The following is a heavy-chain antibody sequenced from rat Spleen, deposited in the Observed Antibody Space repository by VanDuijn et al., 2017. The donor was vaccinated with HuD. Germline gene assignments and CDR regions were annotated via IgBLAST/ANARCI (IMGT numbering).Heavy chain of an antibody. J-gene: IGHJ4*01. D-gene: IGHD1-12*03. Sequence: EVQLVESGGGLVQPGRSLKLSCVASGFTFNKYWMTWIRQAPTKGLEWVASISYEGTTNYYGDSVKGRFTISRDNAESTLYLQMDSLRSEDTATYYCARHHYDGYYHGPVFGVMDAWGQGDSVTVSS. CDR3: ARHHYDGYYHGPVFGVMDA. CDR1: GFTFNKYW. V-gene: IGHV5-22*01. CDR2: ISYEGTTN.